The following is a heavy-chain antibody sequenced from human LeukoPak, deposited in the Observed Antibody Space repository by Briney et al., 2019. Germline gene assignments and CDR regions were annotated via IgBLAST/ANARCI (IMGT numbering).Heavy chain of an antibody. CDR1: GGSISSYY. D-gene: IGHD3-9*01. CDR3: ARSRIGHYDILTGYYMADAFDI. CDR2: IYYSGST. J-gene: IGHJ3*02. Sequence: SETLSLTCTVSGGSISSYYWSWIRQPPGKGLEWIGYIYYSGSTNYDPSLKSRVTISVDTSKNQFSLKLSSVTAADTAVYYCARSRIGHYDILTGYYMADAFDIWGQGTMVTVSS. V-gene: IGHV4-59*01.